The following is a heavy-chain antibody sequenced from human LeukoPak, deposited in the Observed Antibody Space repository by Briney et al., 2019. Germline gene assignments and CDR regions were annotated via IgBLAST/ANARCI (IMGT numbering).Heavy chain of an antibody. CDR3: ARVYQWYCDL. CDR1: GGSITSYH. V-gene: IGHV4-59*01. D-gene: IGHD2-2*01. Sequence: SETLSLTCTVSGGSITSYHWAWSRQSPGKGLESIGRVHYSGDTKYNPSFKSRVTMSLDASKKQFSLSLSSVTAADTAVYYCARVYQWYCDLWGRGTLVTVSS. J-gene: IGHJ2*01. CDR2: VHYSGDT.